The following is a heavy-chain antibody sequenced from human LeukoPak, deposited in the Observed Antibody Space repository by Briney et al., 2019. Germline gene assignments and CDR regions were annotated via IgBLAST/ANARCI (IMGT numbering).Heavy chain of an antibody. CDR2: MNPNSGNT. V-gene: IGHV1-8*03. J-gene: IGHJ5*02. D-gene: IGHD3-10*01. CDR3: ATLAPGGGRSGNYYGHWFDP. Sequence: GASVKVSCKASSYTFTSYGISWVRQATGQGLEWMGWMNPNSGNTGYAQKFQGRVTITRNTSISTAYMELSSLRSEDTALYYCATLAPGGGRSGNYYGHWFDPWGQGTLVTVSS. CDR1: SYTFTSYG.